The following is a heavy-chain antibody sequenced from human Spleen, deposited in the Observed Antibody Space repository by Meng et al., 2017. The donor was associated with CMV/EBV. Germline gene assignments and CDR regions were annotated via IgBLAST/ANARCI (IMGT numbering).Heavy chain of an antibody. CDR3: ARDSADFWSGYTY. CDR1: GGSISSGDYY. CDR2: IYYSGST. V-gene: IGHV4-30-4*08. D-gene: IGHD3-3*01. Sequence: LRLSCSVSGGSISSGDYYWSWIRQPPGKGLEWIGYIYYSGSTYYNPSLKSRVFISVDTSNNQFSLRLSSVTAAYTAVYYCARDSADFWSGYTYWGQGTLVTVSS. J-gene: IGHJ4*02.